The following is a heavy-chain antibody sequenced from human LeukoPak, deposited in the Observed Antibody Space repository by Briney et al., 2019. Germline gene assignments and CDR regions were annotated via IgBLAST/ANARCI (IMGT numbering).Heavy chain of an antibody. CDR3: ARRKSGYSP. V-gene: IGHV1-2*02. D-gene: IGHD3-22*01. CDR2: INPHTGAA. J-gene: IGHJ4*02. CDR1: GYTFTENY. Sequence: ASVKVSCKISGYTFTENYIHWVRQAPGQGLEWMGLINPHTGAANYTQKFQGRVTMTRDTSISTAYMHLSRLKSDDTAVYYCARRKSGYSPWGQGTPVTVSS.